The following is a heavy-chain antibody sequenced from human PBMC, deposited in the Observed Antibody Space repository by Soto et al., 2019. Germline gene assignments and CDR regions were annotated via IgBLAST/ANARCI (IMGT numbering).Heavy chain of an antibody. CDR3: AGIRIAAAVGGLDV. Sequence: QLQLQESGSGLVKPSQTLSLTCGVSGGSINSGDYAWSWIRQPPGKGLEWMGYIYHSGSTYYNPSLKSRVVILIVRAKNQCSLKLSSVTAADTAGYYCAGIRIAAAVGGLDVWGQGTTVTVSS. D-gene: IGHD6-13*01. CDR1: GGSINSGDYA. V-gene: IGHV4-30-2*01. J-gene: IGHJ6*02. CDR2: IYHSGST.